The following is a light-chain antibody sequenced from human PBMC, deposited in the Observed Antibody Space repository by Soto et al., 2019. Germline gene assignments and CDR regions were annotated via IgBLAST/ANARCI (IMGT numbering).Light chain of an antibody. V-gene: IGKV1-27*01. CDR2: AAS. J-gene: IGKJ1*01. Sequence: DIQMTQSPSSLSASVGDTVTITCRASQGISNYLAWYQQKPGQVPNLLIYAASTLQSGVPPRFSGSGSGTYFTLTISSLRPEDVATYYCQKYNNAPRTFGQGTKVEI. CDR3: QKYNNAPRT. CDR1: QGISNY.